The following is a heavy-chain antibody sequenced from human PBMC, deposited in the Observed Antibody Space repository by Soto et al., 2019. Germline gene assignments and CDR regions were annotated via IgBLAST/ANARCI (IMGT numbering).Heavy chain of an antibody. J-gene: IGHJ6*02. V-gene: IGHV4-34*01. CDR3: LMVTYSGMDV. D-gene: IGHD3-10*01. CDR1: GSPVTTYY. CDR2: INNRGNT. Sequence: SETLSLTCAVDGSPVTTYYCTFIRQPPGKGLEWVGEINNRGNTNYNPSLKSRLTVSLDTSKTQFSLKLTSVTAADTAVYYCLMVTYSGMDVWGQGTTVTVSS.